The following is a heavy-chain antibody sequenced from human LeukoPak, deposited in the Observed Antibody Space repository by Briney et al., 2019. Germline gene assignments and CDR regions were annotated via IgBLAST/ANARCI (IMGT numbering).Heavy chain of an antibody. CDR1: VDSISRHY. J-gene: IGHJ4*02. Sequence: PSETLSLTCNVSVDSISRHYWTWIRHPPGKGLEWIGYIHYRGRTNYNPSLKSRVSISVDTSTNQFSLKLSSVTAADTAVYYCARAAYCGANCYHYFNYWGQGTLVTASS. CDR3: ARAAYCGANCYHYFNY. CDR2: IHYRGRT. D-gene: IGHD2-21*01. V-gene: IGHV4-59*11.